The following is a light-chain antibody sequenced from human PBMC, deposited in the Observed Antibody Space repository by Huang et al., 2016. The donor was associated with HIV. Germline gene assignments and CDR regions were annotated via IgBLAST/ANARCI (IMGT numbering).Light chain of an antibody. V-gene: IGKV3-11*01. CDR3: QHRA. J-gene: IGKJ1*01. CDR2: DAS. Sequence: EIVLTQSPATLSLSPGERATPACRASQCVSSYLAWYPQNPGHAPRLLIYDASNRATGIPARFSGSGSGTDFTLTISSLEPEDFAVYYCQHRAFGQGTKVEIK. CDR1: QCVSSY.